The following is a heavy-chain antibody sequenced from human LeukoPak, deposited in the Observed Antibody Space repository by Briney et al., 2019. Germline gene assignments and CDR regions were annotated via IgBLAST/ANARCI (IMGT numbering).Heavy chain of an antibody. D-gene: IGHD2-15*01. V-gene: IGHV4-59*01. CDR1: GGSLSSYY. J-gene: IGHJ4*02. Sequence: SETPSLTCTVSGGSLSSYYWSWIRQPPGKGLEWIGYIYYSGSTNYNPSLKSRVTISVDTSKNQFSLKLSSVTAADTAVYYCARVPPNLCSGGSCYFDYWGQGTLVTVSS. CDR3: ARVPPNLCSGGSCYFDY. CDR2: IYYSGST.